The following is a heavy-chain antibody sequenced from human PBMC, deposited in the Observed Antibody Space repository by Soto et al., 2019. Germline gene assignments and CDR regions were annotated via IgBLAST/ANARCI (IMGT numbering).Heavy chain of an antibody. Sequence: GGSLRLSCAASGFTFSSYAMSWVRQAPGKGLEWVSAISGSGGSTYYADSVKGRFTISRDNSKNTLYLQMNSLRAEDTAVYYCAKDDRGGEWLSLNYYYYYMDVWGKGTTVTVSS. CDR2: ISGSGGST. CDR3: AKDDRGGEWLSLNYYYYYMDV. CDR1: GFTFSSYA. D-gene: IGHD3-3*01. V-gene: IGHV3-23*01. J-gene: IGHJ6*03.